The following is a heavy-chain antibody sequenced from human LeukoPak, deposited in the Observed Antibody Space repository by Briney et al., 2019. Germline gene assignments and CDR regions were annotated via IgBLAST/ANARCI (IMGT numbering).Heavy chain of an antibody. J-gene: IGHJ4*02. Sequence: SETLSLTCTVSGGSIKSSTDYFWGWIRQPPGKGLEWIGSIFYSGSTYYNPSLKSRVTMSVDTSKNQFSLTLSSVTAADTAVYYCARHDDFNAYWGQGTLVTVSS. CDR2: IFYSGST. CDR1: GGSIKSSTDY. V-gene: IGHV4-39*01. CDR3: ARHDDFNAY. D-gene: IGHD3/OR15-3a*01.